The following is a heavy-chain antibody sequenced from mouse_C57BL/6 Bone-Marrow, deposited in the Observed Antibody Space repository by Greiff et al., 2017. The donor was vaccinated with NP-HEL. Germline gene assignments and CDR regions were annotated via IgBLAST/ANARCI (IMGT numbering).Heavy chain of an antibody. CDR3: TRRDYYGSSYGWYFDV. V-gene: IGHV1-15*01. D-gene: IGHD1-1*01. J-gene: IGHJ1*03. CDR1: GYTFTDYE. Sequence: QVQLQQSGAELVRPGASVTLSCKASGYTFTDYEMHWVKQTPVHGLEWIGAIDPETGGTAYNQKFKGKAILTADKASSTAYMELRSLTSEDSAVYYCTRRDYYGSSYGWYFDVWGTGTTVTVSS. CDR2: IDPETGGT.